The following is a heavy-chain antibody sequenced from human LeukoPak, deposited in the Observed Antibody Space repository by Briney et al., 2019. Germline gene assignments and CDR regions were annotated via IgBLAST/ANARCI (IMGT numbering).Heavy chain of an antibody. D-gene: IGHD1-26*01. CDR3: ARGREPEGDYFDY. CDR1: GFTVSSNY. V-gene: IGHV3-53*01. J-gene: IGHJ4*02. CDR2: IYSGGST. Sequence: GGSLRLSCAASGFTVSSNYMSWVRQAPGKGLEWVSVIYSGGSTNYADSVKGRFTISRDNSKNTLYLQMNSLTAEDTAVYYCARGREPEGDYFDYWGQGTLVTVSS.